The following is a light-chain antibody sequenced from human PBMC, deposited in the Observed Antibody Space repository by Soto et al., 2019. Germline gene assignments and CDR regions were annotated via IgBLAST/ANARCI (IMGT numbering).Light chain of an antibody. Sequence: DIQMTQSPSTQSASIGDRVNITFRASRTISSWLAWYQQKAGQAPKLLIYAASRLQSGVPSRFSGSGSGTDFTLSITSLQPDDFATYYCHQYHSYSWTFGQGTKV. CDR3: HQYHSYSWT. V-gene: IGKV1-5*03. CDR2: AAS. CDR1: RTISSW. J-gene: IGKJ1*01.